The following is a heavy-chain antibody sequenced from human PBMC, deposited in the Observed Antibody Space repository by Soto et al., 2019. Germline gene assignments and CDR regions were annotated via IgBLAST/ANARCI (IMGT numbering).Heavy chain of an antibody. J-gene: IGHJ4*02. CDR2: INQDGSER. Sequence: GGSLRLSCAGSGLTIRNDWLSWVRQAPGKGLEWVANINQDGSERYYVDSVRGRFTISRDNVENSLYLQLNSLRPEDTAVYYCAVYGYGVSAAAYWGQGTLVTVSS. D-gene: IGHD4-17*01. CDR1: GLTIRNDW. CDR3: AVYGYGVSAAAY. V-gene: IGHV3-7*03.